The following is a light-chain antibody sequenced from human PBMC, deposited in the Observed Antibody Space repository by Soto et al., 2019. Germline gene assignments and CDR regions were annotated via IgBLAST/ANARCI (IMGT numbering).Light chain of an antibody. CDR2: KAS. Sequence: DIQMTQSPSTLSASVGDRVTITCRAGQSVDTCLAWYQQKPGKAPHLLIYKASSLETGVPSRFSGSGSVTEFILTISSLQPDDFATYYCQQFYRYPWTFGQGTKVEIK. V-gene: IGKV1-5*03. J-gene: IGKJ1*01. CDR3: QQFYRYPWT. CDR1: QSVDTC.